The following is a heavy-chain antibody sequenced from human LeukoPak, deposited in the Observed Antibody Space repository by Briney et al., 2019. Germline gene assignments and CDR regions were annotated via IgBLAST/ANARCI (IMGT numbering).Heavy chain of an antibody. CDR2: INPNSGGT. Sequence: GASVRVSCKASGYTFTGYYMHWVRQAPGQGLEWMGWINPNSGGTNYAQKFQGRVTMTRDTSISTAYMELSRLRSDDTAVYYCATRIAVAGTQGYWGQGTLVTVSS. J-gene: IGHJ4*02. CDR3: ATRIAVAGTQGY. V-gene: IGHV1-2*02. CDR1: GYTFTGYY. D-gene: IGHD6-19*01.